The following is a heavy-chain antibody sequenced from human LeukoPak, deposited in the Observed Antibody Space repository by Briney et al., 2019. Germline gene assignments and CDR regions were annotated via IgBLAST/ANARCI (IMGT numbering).Heavy chain of an antibody. CDR1: GITFDTYW. J-gene: IGHJ3*02. CDR3: AKELYSGSYYGHDAFDI. V-gene: IGHV3-7*01. D-gene: IGHD1-26*01. Sequence: GGSLRLSCSCAASGITFDTYWMHWVRQSPGKGLEWVAAIKEDGSEKYYVDSVKGRFTISRDKAKNSLHLQLNSLRAEDTAVYYCAKELYSGSYYGHDAFDIWGQGTMVTVSS. CDR2: IKEDGSEK.